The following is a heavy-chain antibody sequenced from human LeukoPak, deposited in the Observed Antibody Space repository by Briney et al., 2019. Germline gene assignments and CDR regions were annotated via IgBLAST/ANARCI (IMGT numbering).Heavy chain of an antibody. J-gene: IGHJ4*02. CDR2: IYTSGST. D-gene: IGHD3-22*01. Sequence: SETLSLTCTVSGGSISSGSYYWSWIRQPAGKGLEWIGRIYTSGSTNYNPSLKSRVTISVDTSKNQFSLKLSSVTAADTAVYYCARDHGGYYDSSFFDYWGQGTLVTVSS. V-gene: IGHV4-61*02. CDR3: ARDHGGYYDSSFFDY. CDR1: GGSISSGSYY.